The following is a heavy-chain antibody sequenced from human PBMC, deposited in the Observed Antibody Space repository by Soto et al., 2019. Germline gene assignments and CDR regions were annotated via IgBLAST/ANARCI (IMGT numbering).Heavy chain of an antibody. V-gene: IGHV1-18*01. CDR2: ISAYNGNT. CDR1: GYTFTTYD. Sequence: QVQLVQSGGEVKKPGASVKVSCKASGYTFTTYDLSWVRQAPGQGLEWMGWISAYNGNTIYAQNLQGRVTMTTDTSTSTAYMELRSLRSDDTAVYYCARVIGYYYHMDVWGQGTTVTVSS. D-gene: IGHD3-22*01. J-gene: IGHJ6*02. CDR3: ARVIGYYYHMDV.